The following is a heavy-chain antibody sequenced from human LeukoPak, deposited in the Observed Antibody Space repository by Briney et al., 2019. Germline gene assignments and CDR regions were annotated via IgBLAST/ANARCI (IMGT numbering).Heavy chain of an antibody. D-gene: IGHD2-2*01. CDR3: ARDRDGEDIVVVPAASH. CDR2: ISSSGSTI. CDR1: GFTFSDYY. V-gene: IGHV3-11*04. Sequence: GGSLRLSCAASGFTFSDYYMSWIRQAPGKGLEWVSYISSSGSTIYYADSVKGRFTISRDNAKNSLCLQMNSLRAEDTAVYYCARDRDGEDIVVVPAASHWGQGTLVTVSS. J-gene: IGHJ4*02.